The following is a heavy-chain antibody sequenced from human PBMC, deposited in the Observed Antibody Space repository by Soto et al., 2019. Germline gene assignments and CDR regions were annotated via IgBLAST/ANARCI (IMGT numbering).Heavy chain of an antibody. Sequence: QVQLVQSVAEVKKPGSSVKVSCKASGGTFSSYAISWVRQAPGQGLEWMGGIIPIFGTANYAQKFQGRVTITADESTSTAYMELSSLRSEDTAVYYCARGPGAARRFSGGMDVWGQGTTVTVSS. CDR1: GGTFSSYA. D-gene: IGHD6-6*01. CDR3: ARGPGAARRFSGGMDV. CDR2: IIPIFGTA. J-gene: IGHJ6*02. V-gene: IGHV1-69*01.